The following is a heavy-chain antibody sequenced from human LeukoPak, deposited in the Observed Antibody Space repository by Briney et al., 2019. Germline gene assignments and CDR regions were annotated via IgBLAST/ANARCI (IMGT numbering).Heavy chain of an antibody. J-gene: IGHJ4*02. V-gene: IGHV3-11*04. D-gene: IGHD2-8*01. Sequence: GSLRLSCAASGFTFSDYYMSWIRQAPGKGLEWVSYISSSGSTIYYADSVKGRFTISRDNAKNSLYLQMNSLRAEDTAVYYCARDGYCTNGVCYKREDYWGQGTLVTVSS. CDR2: ISSSGSTI. CDR3: ARDGYCTNGVCYKREDY. CDR1: GFTFSDYY.